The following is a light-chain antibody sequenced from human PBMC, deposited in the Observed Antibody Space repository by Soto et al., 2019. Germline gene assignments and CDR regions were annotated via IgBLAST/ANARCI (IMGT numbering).Light chain of an antibody. CDR3: CSYTYPYSV. J-gene: IGLJ3*02. CDR1: SSDFGGSEF. Sequence: QSALTQPRSVSASPGQSVAISCTKTSSDFGGSEFVSWYQQQPGKAPKLIIYDATQRPSGVPDRFSGSKSGDTASLTISGLQAEDEADYYCCSYTYPYSVFGGGTKLTVL. V-gene: IGLV2-11*01. CDR2: DAT.